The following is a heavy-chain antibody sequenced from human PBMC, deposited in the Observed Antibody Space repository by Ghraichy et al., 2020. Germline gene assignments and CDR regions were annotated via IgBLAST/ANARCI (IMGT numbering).Heavy chain of an antibody. J-gene: IGHJ4*02. V-gene: IGHV4-34*01. CDR1: GGSFSGYY. CDR3: ASWTSGSYYYFDY. D-gene: IGHD1-26*01. Sequence: PDTLSLTCAVYGGSFSGYYWSWIRQPPGKGLEWIGEINHSGSTNYNPSLKSRVTISVDTSKNQFSLKLSSVTAADTAVYYCASWTSGSYYYFDYWGQGTLVTVSS. CDR2: INHSGST.